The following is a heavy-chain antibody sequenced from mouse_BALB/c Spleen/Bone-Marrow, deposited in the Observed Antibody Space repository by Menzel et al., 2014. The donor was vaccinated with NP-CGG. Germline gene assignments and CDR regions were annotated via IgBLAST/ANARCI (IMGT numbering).Heavy chain of an antibody. D-gene: IGHD2-2*01. J-gene: IGHJ2*01. CDR2: IDPANGNT. CDR1: GFNIKDTY. CDR3: ASYGYGYYFDY. V-gene: IGHV14-3*02. Sequence: VQLQQSGAELVKPGASVKLSCTASGFNIKDTYMHWVKQRPEQGLEWIGRIDPANGNTKYDPKFQGKASITADTSSNTAYLQLSSLTSEDTAVYYCASYGYGYYFDYWGQGTTLTVSS.